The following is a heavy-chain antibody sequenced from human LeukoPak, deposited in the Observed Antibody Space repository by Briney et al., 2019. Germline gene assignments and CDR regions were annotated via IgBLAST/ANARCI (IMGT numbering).Heavy chain of an antibody. CDR1: GGSISSYY. D-gene: IGHD5-24*01. CDR2: IYTSGST. V-gene: IGHV4-4*07. CDR3: ARDHPPGDGYNSWYFDY. Sequence: SETLSLTCTVSGGSISSYYWSWIRQPAGKGLEWVGRIYTSGSTNYNPSLKSRVTMSVDTSKNQFSLKLSSVTAADTAVYYCARDHPPGDGYNSWYFDYWGQGTLVTVSS. J-gene: IGHJ4*02.